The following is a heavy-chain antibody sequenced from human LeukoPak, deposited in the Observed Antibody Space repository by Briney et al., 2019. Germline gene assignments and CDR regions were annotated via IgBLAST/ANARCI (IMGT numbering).Heavy chain of an antibody. D-gene: IGHD5-18*01. Sequence: PSETLSLTCTVSGYSISSGYYWGWIRQPPGKGLEWIGSIYHSGSTYYNPSLKSRVTISVDTSKNQFSLKLSSVTAADTAVYYCARVRRYSYGYPDYWGQGTLVTVSS. V-gene: IGHV4-38-2*02. CDR2: IYHSGST. CDR3: ARVRRYSYGYPDY. J-gene: IGHJ4*02. CDR1: GYSISSGYY.